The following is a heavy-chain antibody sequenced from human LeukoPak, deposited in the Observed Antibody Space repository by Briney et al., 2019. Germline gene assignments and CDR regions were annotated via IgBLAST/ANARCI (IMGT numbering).Heavy chain of an antibody. CDR1: GDSISSYY. CDR3: ARLTRLSTSPDRYYLDY. J-gene: IGHJ4*02. D-gene: IGHD6-6*01. Sequence: SETLSLTCTVSGDSISSYYWSWIRQPPGKGLEWIGYIYTSGGTDYIPSLKGQVTIPIDTSKNQFSLKLSSVTAADSAVYYCARLTRLSTSPDRYYLDYWGQGTLVTVSS. V-gene: IGHV4-4*09. CDR2: IYTSGGT.